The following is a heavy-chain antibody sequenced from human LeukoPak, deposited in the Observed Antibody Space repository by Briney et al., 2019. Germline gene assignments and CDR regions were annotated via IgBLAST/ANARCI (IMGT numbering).Heavy chain of an antibody. Sequence: GGSLRLSCAASGFTVSRYYMSWVRQAPGKGLEWVSVFYIDGNTYYADSVKGRFTISRDNSENTLYLQMKSLRAEDTAVYYCARGDGYNFFDYWGQGTLVTVSS. CDR1: GFTVSRYY. J-gene: IGHJ4*02. CDR3: ARGDGYNFFDY. V-gene: IGHV3-53*01. CDR2: FYIDGNT. D-gene: IGHD5-24*01.